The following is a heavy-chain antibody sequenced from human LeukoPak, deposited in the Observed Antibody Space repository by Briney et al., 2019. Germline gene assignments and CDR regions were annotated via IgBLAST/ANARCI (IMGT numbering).Heavy chain of an antibody. J-gene: IGHJ4*02. D-gene: IGHD2-2*01. V-gene: IGHV4-34*01. CDR1: GGSFSGYY. CDR3: ARAAVVPAASPFDY. CDR2: INHSGST. Sequence: SETLSLTCAVYGGSFSGYYWSWIRQPPGKGLEWIGEINHSGSTNYNPSLKSRVTISVDTSKNQFSLKLSSVTAADTAVYYCARAAVVPAASPFDYWGQGTLVTVSS.